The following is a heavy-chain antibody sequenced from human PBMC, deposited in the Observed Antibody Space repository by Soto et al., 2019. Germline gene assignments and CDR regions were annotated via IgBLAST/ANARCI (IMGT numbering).Heavy chain of an antibody. V-gene: IGHV4-59*01. CDR2: IYYSGST. Sequence: SETLSLTCTVSGGSISSYYWSWIRQPLGKGLEWIGYIYYSGSTNYNPSLKSRVTISVDTSKNQFSLKLSSVTAADTAVYYCARDSSQAGGSGSYYYYYYGMDGWGQGTTVTVSS. CDR1: GGSISSYY. CDR3: ARDSSQAGGSGSYYYYYYGMDG. D-gene: IGHD3-10*01. J-gene: IGHJ6*02.